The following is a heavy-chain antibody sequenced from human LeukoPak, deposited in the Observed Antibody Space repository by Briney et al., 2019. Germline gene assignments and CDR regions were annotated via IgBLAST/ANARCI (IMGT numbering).Heavy chain of an antibody. J-gene: IGHJ4*02. Sequence: SQTLSHTCTVSGGSFSSGSYYWSWIRQPAGKGPEWIGRIYTSGSTNYNPSLKSRVTMSVDTSKNQFSLKLSSVTAADTAVYYCARDIVHTYYYDSSGYSSDYWGQGTLVTVSS. CDR1: GGSFSSGSYY. CDR2: IYTSGST. CDR3: ARDIVHTYYYDSSGYSSDY. D-gene: IGHD3-22*01. V-gene: IGHV4-61*02.